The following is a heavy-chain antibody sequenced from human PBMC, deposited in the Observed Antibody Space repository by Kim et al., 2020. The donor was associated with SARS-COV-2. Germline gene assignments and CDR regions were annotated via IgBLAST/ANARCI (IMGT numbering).Heavy chain of an antibody. Sequence: TYYHPSLKSRVTISVDTSKNQFSLKLSSVTAADTAVYYCARVSGDYAFDYWGQGTLVTVSS. J-gene: IGHJ4*02. D-gene: IGHD4-17*01. CDR3: ARVSGDYAFDY. V-gene: IGHV4-31*02. CDR2: T.